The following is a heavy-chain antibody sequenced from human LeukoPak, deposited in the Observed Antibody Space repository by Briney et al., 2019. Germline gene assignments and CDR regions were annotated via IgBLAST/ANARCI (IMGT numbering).Heavy chain of an antibody. CDR3: ASLYSSSFGN. D-gene: IGHD6-13*01. CDR2: IYYSGST. CDR1: GGSISSYY. Sequence: SETLSLTCTVSGGSISSYYWSWLRQPPGKGLEWIGYIYYSGSTNYNPSLKSRVTISVDTSKNQFSLKLSSVTAADTAVYYCASLYSSSFGNWGQGTLVTVS. V-gene: IGHV4-59*08. J-gene: IGHJ4*02.